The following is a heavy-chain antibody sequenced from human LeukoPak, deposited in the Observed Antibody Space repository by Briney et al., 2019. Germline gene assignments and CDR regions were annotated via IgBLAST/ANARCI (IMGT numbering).Heavy chain of an antibody. D-gene: IGHD3-10*01. CDR1: GGSISSGGYS. J-gene: IGHJ5*02. V-gene: IGHV4-30-2*01. Sequence: SQTLSLTCAASGGSISSGGYSWSWIRQPPGKGLEWIGYIYHSGSTYYNPSLKSRVTISVDRSKNQFSLKLSSVTAADTAVYYCARGSGGFGELYNPWGQGTLVTVSS. CDR3: ARGSGGFGELYNP. CDR2: IYHSGST.